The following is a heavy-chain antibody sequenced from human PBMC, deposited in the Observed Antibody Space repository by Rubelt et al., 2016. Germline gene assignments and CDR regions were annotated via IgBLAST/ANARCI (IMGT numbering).Heavy chain of an antibody. J-gene: IGHJ4*02. V-gene: IGHV3-30*04. Sequence: SSYVLHWVRQAPGKGLEWVAVISSNGNIKYYADSVNGRFTISRDNSKNTLYLQMNSLRAEDTAVYYCAREGLYVPAGFCDSWGQGTLVSVSS. CDR1: SSYV. CDR2: ISSNGNIK. CDR3: AREGLYVPAGFCDS. D-gene: IGHD2/OR15-2a*01.